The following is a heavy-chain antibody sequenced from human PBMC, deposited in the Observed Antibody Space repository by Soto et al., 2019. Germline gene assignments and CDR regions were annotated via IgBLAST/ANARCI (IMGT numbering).Heavy chain of an antibody. Sequence: SETLSPPCAVFGGSFSGYYRSWVPPPPGKGLGLIGEINHSGSTNYNPSLKSRVTISVDTSKNQFSLKLSSVTAADTAVYYCARGRKELRFLEWLSRSYYFDYWGQGTLVTVSS. CDR1: GGSFSGYY. D-gene: IGHD3-3*01. CDR3: ARGRKELRFLEWLSRSYYFDY. V-gene: IGHV4-34*01. J-gene: IGHJ4*02. CDR2: INHSGST.